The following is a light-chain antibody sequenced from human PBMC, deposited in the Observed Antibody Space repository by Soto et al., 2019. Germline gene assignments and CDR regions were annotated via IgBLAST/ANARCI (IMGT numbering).Light chain of an antibody. J-gene: IGKJ4*01. V-gene: IGKV1-39*01. CDR2: GAS. CDR3: QQSYSAPPLT. CDR1: QNIDIF. Sequence: DIQMTQSPSSLSASVGDRVTITCRASQNIDIFLNLYHQKPGRAPNLLIYGASTLQNGVPSRFSGSGSGTDFSLTISSLQPEDFGTYYCQQSYSAPPLTFGAGTKVDIK.